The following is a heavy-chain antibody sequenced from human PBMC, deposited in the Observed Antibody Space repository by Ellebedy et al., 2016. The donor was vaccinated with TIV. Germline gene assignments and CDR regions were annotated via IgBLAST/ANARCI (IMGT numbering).Heavy chain of an antibody. D-gene: IGHD3-3*01. CDR2: ITGSGVYT. V-gene: IGHV3-23*01. CDR3: ARNEPVASGSFLGY. Sequence: PRGSLRLSCAASGFTFSTYSMTWVRQAPGKGLEWVSAITGSGVYTFYADSVKGRFTMSRDNSKNTLFLQMNSLRADDTAVYFCARNEPVASGSFLGYWGQGTLVTVSS. J-gene: IGHJ4*02. CDR1: GFTFSTYS.